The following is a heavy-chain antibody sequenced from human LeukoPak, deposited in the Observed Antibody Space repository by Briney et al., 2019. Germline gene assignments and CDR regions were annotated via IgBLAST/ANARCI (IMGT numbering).Heavy chain of an antibody. Sequence: GGPLRLSCAASGFIFSNYNMNWVRQAPGKGLEWVSSISTSGRYIDYADSVQGRFTISRDNSKDSLSLQMNSLRADDTAVYYCATSWGSPDASNLCGRGTKVSFAS. CDR2: ISTSGRYI. CDR3: ATSWGSPDASNL. V-gene: IGHV3-21*01. J-gene: IGHJ3*01. D-gene: IGHD2-2*01. CDR1: GFIFSNYN.